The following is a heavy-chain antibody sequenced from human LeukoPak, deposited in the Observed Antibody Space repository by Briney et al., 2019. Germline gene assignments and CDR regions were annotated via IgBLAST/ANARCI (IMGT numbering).Heavy chain of an antibody. CDR2: MNPNSGNT. Sequence: ASVKVSCKASGYTFTGYYMHWVRQAPGQGLEWMGWMNPNSGNTGYAQKFQGRVTITRNTSISTAYMELSSLRSEDTAVYYCARARARRFGESFAVDYWGQGTLVTVSS. V-gene: IGHV1-8*03. D-gene: IGHD3-10*01. J-gene: IGHJ4*02. CDR1: GYTFTGYY. CDR3: ARARARRFGESFAVDY.